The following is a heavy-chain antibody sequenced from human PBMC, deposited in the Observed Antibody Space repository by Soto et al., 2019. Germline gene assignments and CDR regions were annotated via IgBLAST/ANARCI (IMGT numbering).Heavy chain of an antibody. CDR3: ARRYSGYDFDY. CDR2: INHSGST. V-gene: IGHV4-34*01. D-gene: IGHD5-12*01. CDR1: GGSFSGYY. J-gene: IGHJ4*02. Sequence: PSETLSLTCAVYGGSFSGYYWSWIRQPPGKGLEWIGEINHSGSTNYNPSLKSRVTISVATSKNQFSLKLSSVTAADTAVYYCARRYSGYDFDYWGQGTLVTVSS.